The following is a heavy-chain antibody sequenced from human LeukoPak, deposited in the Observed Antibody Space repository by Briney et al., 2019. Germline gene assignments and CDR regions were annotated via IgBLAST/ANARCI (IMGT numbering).Heavy chain of an antibody. V-gene: IGHV3-49*04. CDR3: ARRGTWSGSIALDY. Sequence: GGSLRLSCAASGFTFDDYGMSWVRQAPGKGLEWVSFIRSKAYGGTPEYAASVKGRFTISRDDSKSIAYLQMDSLKTEDTALYYCARRGTWSGSIALDYWGQGALVTVSS. D-gene: IGHD3-10*01. J-gene: IGHJ4*02. CDR1: GFTFDDYG. CDR2: IRSKAYGGTP.